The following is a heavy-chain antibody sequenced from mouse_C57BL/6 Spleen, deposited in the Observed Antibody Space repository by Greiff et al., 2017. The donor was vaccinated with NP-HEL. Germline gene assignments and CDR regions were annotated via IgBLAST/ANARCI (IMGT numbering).Heavy chain of an antibody. CDR3: ARDRQLRGFAY. Sequence: EVKVVESGGGLVKPGGSLKLSCAASGFTFSSYAMSWVRQTPEKRLEWVATISDGGSYTYYPDNVKGRFTISRDNAKNNLYLQMSHLKSEDTAMYYCARDRQLRGFAYWGQGTLVTVSA. V-gene: IGHV5-4*01. CDR1: GFTFSSYA. J-gene: IGHJ3*01. D-gene: IGHD3-2*02. CDR2: ISDGGSYT.